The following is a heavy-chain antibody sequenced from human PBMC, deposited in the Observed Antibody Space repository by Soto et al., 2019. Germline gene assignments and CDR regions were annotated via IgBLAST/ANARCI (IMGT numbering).Heavy chain of an antibody. Sequence: QVQLVQSGAEVKKPGSSVKVSCTASGVTFSTHAISWVRQAPGQGLEWLGGIIPTLGTPNYAQKFQGRVTVTADEYTSTAYMELSRLTSEDTAVYYCARAAFRSGYYGYYYGMDVWGQGTAVNV. CDR3: ARAAFRSGYYGYYYGMDV. J-gene: IGHJ6*02. V-gene: IGHV1-69*01. D-gene: IGHD3-3*01. CDR2: IIPTLGTP. CDR1: GVTFSTHA.